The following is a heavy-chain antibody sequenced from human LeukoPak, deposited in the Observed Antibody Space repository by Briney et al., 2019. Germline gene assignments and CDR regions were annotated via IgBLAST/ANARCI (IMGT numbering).Heavy chain of an antibody. V-gene: IGHV3-9*01. J-gene: IGHJ3*02. D-gene: IGHD6-19*01. CDR3: AKDVAVAPGANGAFDI. CDR2: ISWNSGSI. CDR1: GFTFDDYA. Sequence: GGSLRLSCAASGFTFDDYAMHWVRQAPGKGLEWVSGISWNSGSIGYADSVKGRFTISRDNAKNSLYLQMNSLRAEDTALYYCAKDVAVAPGANGAFDIWGQGTMVTVSS.